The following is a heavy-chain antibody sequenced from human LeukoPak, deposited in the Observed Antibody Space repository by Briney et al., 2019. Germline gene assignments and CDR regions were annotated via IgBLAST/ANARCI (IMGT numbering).Heavy chain of an antibody. CDR2: IKQDGSEK. V-gene: IGHV3-7*01. CDR3: ASTGVGGVFDY. J-gene: IGHJ4*02. CDR1: GFTFSSYW. D-gene: IGHD1-26*01. Sequence: PGGSLRLSCAASGFTFSSYWTSWVRQAPGKGLEWVANIKQDGSEKYYVDSVKGRFTISRDNAKNSLYLQMNSLRAEDTAVYYCASTGVGGVFDYWGQGTLVTVSS.